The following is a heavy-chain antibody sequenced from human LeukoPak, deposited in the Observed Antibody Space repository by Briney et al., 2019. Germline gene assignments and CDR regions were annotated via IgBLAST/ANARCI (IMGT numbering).Heavy chain of an antibody. Sequence: GGSLRLSCAASGFTFSGNYMSWVRQAPGKGLEWVSVIYSGGSTYYADSVKGRFTISRDNSKNTLYLQMNSLRAEDTAVYYCARDRSHYGSGSYFWFDPWGQGTLVTVSS. V-gene: IGHV3-53*01. D-gene: IGHD3-10*01. CDR2: IYSGGST. CDR3: ARDRSHYGSGSYFWFDP. CDR1: GFTFSGNY. J-gene: IGHJ5*02.